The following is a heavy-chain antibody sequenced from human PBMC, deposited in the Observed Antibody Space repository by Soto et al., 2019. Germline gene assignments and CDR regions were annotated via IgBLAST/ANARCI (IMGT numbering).Heavy chain of an antibody. J-gene: IGHJ6*04. CDR3: SRDEYGDV. Sequence: GGSLRLSCTASGFSLSPYTMTWVRQAPGKGLEWVSYMINSGNAVYYADSVRGRFTISRDIAKNSVYLQMNSLRVDDTAVYYCSRDEYGDVWGKGTTVTVSS. CDR1: GFSLSPYT. CDR2: MINSGNAV. V-gene: IGHV3-48*01. D-gene: IGHD4-17*01.